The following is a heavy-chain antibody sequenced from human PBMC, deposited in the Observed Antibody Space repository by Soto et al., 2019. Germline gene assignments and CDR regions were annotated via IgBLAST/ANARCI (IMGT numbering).Heavy chain of an antibody. V-gene: IGHV3-30*18. J-gene: IGHJ6*02. CDR3: AKDPIVGGYYYYYGMDV. CDR1: GFTFSSYG. CDR2: ISYDGSNK. Sequence: GGSLRLSCAASGFTFSSYGMHWVRQAPGKGLEWVAVISYDGSNKYYADSVKGRFTISRDNSKNTLYLQMNSLRAEDTAVYYCAKDPIVGGYYYYYGMDVWGQGTTVTVSS. D-gene: IGHD3-22*01.